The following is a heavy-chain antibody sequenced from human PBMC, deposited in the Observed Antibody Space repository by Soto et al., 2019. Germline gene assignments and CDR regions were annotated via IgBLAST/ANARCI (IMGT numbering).Heavy chain of an antibody. D-gene: IGHD6-6*01. V-gene: IGHV4-34*01. Sequence: SETLSLTCAVYGGSFSGYYWSWIRQPPGKGLEWIGEINHSGSTNYNPSLKSRVTISVDTSKDQFSLKLSSVTAADTAVYYCAGSEYSSSSPFDFWGQGTLVTVSS. J-gene: IGHJ4*02. CDR3: AGSEYSSSSPFDF. CDR2: INHSGST. CDR1: GGSFSGYY.